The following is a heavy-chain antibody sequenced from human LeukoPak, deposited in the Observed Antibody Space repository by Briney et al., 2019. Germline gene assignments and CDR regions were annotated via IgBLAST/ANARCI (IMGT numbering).Heavy chain of an antibody. V-gene: IGHV3-15*07. CDR2: IKSKTDGGTT. J-gene: IGHJ3*02. Sequence: PGGSLRLSCAASGFTFSNAWMNWVRQAPGKGLEWVGRIKSKTDGGTTDYAAPVKGRFTISRDDSKNTLYLQMNSLKTEDTAVYYCARAAGRDAFDIWGQGTMVTVSS. CDR1: GFTFSNAW. CDR3: ARAAGRDAFDI. D-gene: IGHD6-13*01.